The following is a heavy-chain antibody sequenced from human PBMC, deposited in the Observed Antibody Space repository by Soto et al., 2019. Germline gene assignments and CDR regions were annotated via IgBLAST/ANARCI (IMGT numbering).Heavy chain of an antibody. CDR2: ISGSGGST. CDR3: AKDPLPRIAAAGGWFDP. D-gene: IGHD6-13*01. Sequence: GGSLRLSCAASGFTFSSYAMSWVRQAPGKWLEWVSAISGSGGSTYYADSVKGRFTISRDNSKNTLYLQMNSLRAEDTAVYYCAKDPLPRIAAAGGWFDPWGQGTLVTVSS. J-gene: IGHJ5*02. CDR1: GFTFSSYA. V-gene: IGHV3-23*01.